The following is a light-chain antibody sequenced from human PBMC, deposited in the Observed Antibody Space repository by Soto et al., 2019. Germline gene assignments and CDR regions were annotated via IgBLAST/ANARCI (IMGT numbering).Light chain of an antibody. Sequence: SSELTQPPSVSVSPGQTASITCSGDKLGDKYACWYQQKPGQSPVLVIYQDSKRPSGIPERFSGSNSGNTATLTISGTRAMDEADYYCQAWDSSTVVFGGGTKLTVL. CDR3: QAWDSSTVV. V-gene: IGLV3-1*01. J-gene: IGLJ2*01. CDR2: QDS. CDR1: KLGDKY.